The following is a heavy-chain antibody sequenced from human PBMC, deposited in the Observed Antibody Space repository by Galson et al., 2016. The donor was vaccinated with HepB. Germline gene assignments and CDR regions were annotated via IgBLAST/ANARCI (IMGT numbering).Heavy chain of an antibody. CDR3: ARGGGEVVVVPVSVDSYAMDV. CDR2: IYPGDSDP. V-gene: IGHV5-51*01. CDR1: GYSFTSHW. D-gene: IGHD2-2*01. Sequence: QSGAEVKKPGESLKISCKCSGYSFTSHWIGWVRQMPGKGLEWMGMIYPGDSDPRYSPSFQGQVTISADKSNTTAYLQWSSLKASDTAMYYCARGGGEVVVVPVSVDSYAMDVWGQGTTVTVSS. J-gene: IGHJ6*02.